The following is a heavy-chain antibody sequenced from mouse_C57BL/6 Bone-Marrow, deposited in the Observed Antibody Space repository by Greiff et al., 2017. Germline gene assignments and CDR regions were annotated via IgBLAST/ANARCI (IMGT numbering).Heavy chain of an antibody. CDR1: GYTFTDYY. CDR2: IFPGSGST. V-gene: IGHV1-75*01. J-gene: IGHJ4*01. CDR3: ARPNAPIYYYGPYYAMDY. D-gene: IGHD1-1*01. Sequence: VKLMESGPELVKPGASVKISCKASGYTFTDYYINWVKQRPGQGLEWIGWIFPGSGSTYYNEKFKGKATLTVDKSSSTAYMLLSSLTSEDSAVYFCARPNAPIYYYGPYYAMDYWGQGTSVTVSS.